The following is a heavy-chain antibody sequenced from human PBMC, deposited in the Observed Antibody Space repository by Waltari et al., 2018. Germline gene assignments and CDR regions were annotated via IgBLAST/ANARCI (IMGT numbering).Heavy chain of an antibody. CDR1: GFTFSDHY. CDR3: VREGYYDNSGLDY. Sequence: EVQLVESGGGLVQPGGSLRLSCAVSGFTFSDHYMDWVRQAPGKGLEWVGRSRNKDESYTTQYAVSVKGRFTISRDDLKNSLYLQMNSLKTEDTAVYYCVREGYYDNSGLDYWGQGTLVTVSS. D-gene: IGHD3-22*01. J-gene: IGHJ4*02. CDR2: SRNKDESYTT. V-gene: IGHV3-72*01.